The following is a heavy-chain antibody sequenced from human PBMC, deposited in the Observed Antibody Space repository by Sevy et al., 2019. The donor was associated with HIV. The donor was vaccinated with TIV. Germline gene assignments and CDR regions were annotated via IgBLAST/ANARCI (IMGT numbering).Heavy chain of an antibody. Sequence: GGSLRLSCAASGFTFSSYSMNWVRQAPGKGVEWVSYISSSSSTIYYADSVKGRFTISRDNAKNSLYLQMNSLRAEDTAVYYCARVVFYDFWSGSNAFDIWGQGTMVTVSS. J-gene: IGHJ3*02. CDR2: ISSSSSTI. V-gene: IGHV3-48*01. CDR3: ARVVFYDFWSGSNAFDI. CDR1: GFTFSSYS. D-gene: IGHD3-3*01.